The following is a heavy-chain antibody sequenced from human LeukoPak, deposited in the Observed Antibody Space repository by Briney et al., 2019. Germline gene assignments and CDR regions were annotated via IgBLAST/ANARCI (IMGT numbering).Heavy chain of an antibody. CDR3: AKDWAVAGY. CDR1: GFTFTSYA. CDR2: ISYSGGST. D-gene: IGHD6-19*01. V-gene: IGHV3-23*01. J-gene: IGHJ4*02. Sequence: GGPLRLSCAASGFTFTSYAMSWVRQAPGKGLEWVSAISYSGGSTYYADSVKGRFTISRDDSKNTLYLQMNSLRAEDTAVYYCAKDWAVAGYWGQGTLVTVSS.